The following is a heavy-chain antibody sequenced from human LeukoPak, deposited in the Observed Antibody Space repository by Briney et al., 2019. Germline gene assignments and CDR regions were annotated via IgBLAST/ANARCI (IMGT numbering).Heavy chain of an antibody. Sequence: PSETLSLTCTVSGGSISTSNYYWGWIRQPPGKGLEWIGNIFYSGSTYYGPSLKSRLTISLDTSRNQFSLKLNSVTAADTAVYYCARDSYYYDSSGYSTFDYWGQGTLVTVSS. CDR1: GGSISTSNYY. CDR3: ARDSYYYDSSGYSTFDY. J-gene: IGHJ4*02. V-gene: IGHV4-39*07. D-gene: IGHD3-22*01. CDR2: IFYSGST.